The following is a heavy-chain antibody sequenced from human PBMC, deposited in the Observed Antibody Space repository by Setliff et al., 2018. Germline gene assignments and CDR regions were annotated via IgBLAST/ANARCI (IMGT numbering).Heavy chain of an antibody. V-gene: IGHV4-39*07. CDR3: ARDPGHRSGTWSLDY. Sequence: PSETLSLTCAVYGGSFSNYYWGWIRQPPGKGLEWIGSISFGGNTYYNPSLKSRVTIPLDTSKNQFSLKLNSVTAADTAVYSCARDPGHRSGTWSLDYWGQGTLVTVSS. CDR2: ISFGGNT. J-gene: IGHJ4*02. CDR1: GGSFSNYY.